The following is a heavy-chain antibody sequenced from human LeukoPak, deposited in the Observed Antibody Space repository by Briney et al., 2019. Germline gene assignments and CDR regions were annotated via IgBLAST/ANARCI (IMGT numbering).Heavy chain of an antibody. CDR1: GFTFSGSA. J-gene: IGHJ6*03. CDR3: ARATTAMVGGYYYMDV. Sequence: GGSLKLSCAASGFTFSGSAMHWVRQASGKGLEWVGRIRSKANSYATAYAASVKGRFTISRDDSKNTLYLQMNSLRAEDTAVYYCARATTAMVGGYYYMDVWGKGTTVTVSS. CDR2: IRSKANSYAT. V-gene: IGHV3-73*01. D-gene: IGHD5-18*01.